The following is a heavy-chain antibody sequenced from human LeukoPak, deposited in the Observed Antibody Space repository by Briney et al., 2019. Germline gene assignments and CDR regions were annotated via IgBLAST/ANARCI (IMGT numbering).Heavy chain of an antibody. Sequence: GGSLRLSCAASGFTFSSYEMNWVGQGAGKGLEWVSYISSSGSTKYYADSVKGRFTISRDNAKKSLYLQMNSLRAEDTAVYYCARGWGEGGQGTLVTVSS. CDR1: GFTFSSYE. CDR3: ARGWGE. D-gene: IGHD3-10*01. CDR2: ISSSGSTK. J-gene: IGHJ4*02. V-gene: IGHV3-48*03.